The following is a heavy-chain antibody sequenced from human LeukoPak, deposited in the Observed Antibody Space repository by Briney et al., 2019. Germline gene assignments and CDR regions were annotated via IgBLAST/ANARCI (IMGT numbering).Heavy chain of an antibody. CDR3: ARGANSGSYYGDWFDP. D-gene: IGHD1-26*01. J-gene: IGHJ5*02. V-gene: IGHV3-11*01. CDR1: GFTFADYY. Sequence: GGSLRLSCAASGFTFADYYMSWIRQAPGKGLEWVSYITSSGTTIYYADSVKGRFTISRDNAKNSLYLQMNSLRAEDTAVYYCARGANSGSYYGDWFDPWGQGTLVTVSS. CDR2: ITSSGTTI.